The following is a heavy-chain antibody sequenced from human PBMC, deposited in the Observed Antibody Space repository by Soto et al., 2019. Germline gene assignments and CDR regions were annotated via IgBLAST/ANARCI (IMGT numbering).Heavy chain of an antibody. CDR2: IYYSGST. CDR1: GGSISSGGYY. Sequence: PSETLSLTCTVSGGSISSGGYYWSWIRQHPGKGLEWIGYIYYSGSTYYNPSLKSRVTISVDTSKNQFSLKLSSVTAADTAVYYCARVHYDFWSGYRDPDAFDIWGQGTMVT. CDR3: ARVHYDFWSGYRDPDAFDI. D-gene: IGHD3-3*01. V-gene: IGHV4-31*03. J-gene: IGHJ3*02.